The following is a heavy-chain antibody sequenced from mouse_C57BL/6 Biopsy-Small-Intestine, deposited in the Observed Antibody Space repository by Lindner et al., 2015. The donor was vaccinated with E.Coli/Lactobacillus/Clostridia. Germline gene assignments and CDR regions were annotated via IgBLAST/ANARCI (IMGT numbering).Heavy chain of an antibody. D-gene: IGHD1-1*01. CDR3: ARSYYVSSPLDY. V-gene: IGHV1-19*01. CDR2: INPYNGDT. Sequence: VQLQESGPVLVKPGASVKMSCKASGYTFTDYYMNWVKQSHGKSLEWIGVINPYNGDTSYNQKFKGKATLTVDKSPSTAYMELNSLTSEDSAVYYCARSYYVSSPLDYWGQGTTLTVSS. J-gene: IGHJ2*01. CDR1: GYTFTDYY.